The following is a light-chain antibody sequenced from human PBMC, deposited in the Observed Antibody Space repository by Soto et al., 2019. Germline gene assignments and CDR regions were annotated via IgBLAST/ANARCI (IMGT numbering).Light chain of an antibody. CDR1: MRDVGACNL. CDR3: SAYTASTTLV. CDR2: EVR. V-gene: IGLV2-14*01. Sequence: QSSLTQPASVSGSAGHAITSSCSGTMRDVGACNLVSWYQQHPGTAPKLIIYEVRNRPSGISSRFSGSRSGNTASLPISGLQSEDEGDYYCSAYTASTTLVFGGGTKVTVL. J-gene: IGLJ3*02.